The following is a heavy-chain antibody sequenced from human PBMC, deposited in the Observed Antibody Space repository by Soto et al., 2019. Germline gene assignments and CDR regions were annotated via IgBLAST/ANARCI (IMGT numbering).Heavy chain of an antibody. CDR1: GFTFSSYA. J-gene: IGHJ4*02. Sequence: HPGGSLRLSCAASGFTFSSYAMSWVRQAPGKGLKWVSAIRGSGGSTYHADSVKGRFTISRDNSKNTLYLQMNSLRAEDTAVYYCAKDLGYDFWSQGTLDTVSS. CDR3: AKDLGYDF. D-gene: IGHD5-12*01. CDR2: IRGSGGST. V-gene: IGHV3-23*01.